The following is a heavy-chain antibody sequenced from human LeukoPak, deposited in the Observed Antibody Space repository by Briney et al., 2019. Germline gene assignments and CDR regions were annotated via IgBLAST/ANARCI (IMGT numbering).Heavy chain of an antibody. D-gene: IGHD3-3*01. CDR3: AREVTIFGVVTDDAFDI. CDR2: IYTSGST. J-gene: IGHJ3*02. CDR1: GGSINSGSYY. Sequence: PSQTLSLTCTVSGGSINSGSYYWSWIRQPAGKGLEWIGRIYTSGSTNYNPPLKSRVTISVDTSKNQFSLKLSSVTAADTAVYYCAREVTIFGVVTDDAFDIWGQGTMVTVSS. V-gene: IGHV4-61*02.